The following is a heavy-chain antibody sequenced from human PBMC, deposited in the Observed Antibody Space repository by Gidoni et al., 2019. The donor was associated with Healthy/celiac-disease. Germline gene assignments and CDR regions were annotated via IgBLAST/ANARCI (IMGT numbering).Heavy chain of an antibody. CDR2: ISGSGGST. V-gene: IGHV3-23*01. CDR3: AKARGVAVAGNNAGYYFDY. CDR1: GFTFCSYA. Sequence: EAQLLESGVGWVQPRWFVILSCAASGFTFCSYALSWVRQASGKGLEWVSAISGSGGSTYYADSVKGRLTISRDNSKNTLYLKMNSLRAEDTAVYYCAKARGVAVAGNNAGYYFDYWGQGTLVTVSS. D-gene: IGHD6-19*01. J-gene: IGHJ4*02.